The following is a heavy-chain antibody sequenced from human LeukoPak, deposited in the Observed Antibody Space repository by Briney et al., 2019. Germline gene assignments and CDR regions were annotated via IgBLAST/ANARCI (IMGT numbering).Heavy chain of an antibody. V-gene: IGHV4-39*07. D-gene: IGHD5-12*01. CDR1: GFTFSSYE. Sequence: GSLRLSCAASGFTFSSYEMNWVRQAPGKGLEWIGSIYYSGSTYYNPSLKSRVTISVDTSKNQFSLKLSSVTAADTAVYYCARDFGEGYSGYDPNYYFDYWGQGTLVTVSS. CDR3: ARDFGEGYSGYDPNYYFDY. CDR2: IYYSGST. J-gene: IGHJ4*02.